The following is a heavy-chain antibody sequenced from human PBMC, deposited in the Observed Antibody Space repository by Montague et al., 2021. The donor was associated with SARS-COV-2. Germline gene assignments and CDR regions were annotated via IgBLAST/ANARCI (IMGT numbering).Heavy chain of an antibody. CDR3: ARDTRITMIVVVQGYGMDV. Sequence: SETLSLTCTVSGGSISSSSYYWSWIRQPPGKGLEWIGSIYYSGSTXYNPSLKSRVTISVDTSKNQFSLKLSSVTAADTAVYYCARDTRITMIVVVQGYGMDVWGQGATVTVSS. CDR1: GGSISSSSYY. V-gene: IGHV4-39*07. J-gene: IGHJ6*02. CDR2: IYYSGST. D-gene: IGHD3-22*01.